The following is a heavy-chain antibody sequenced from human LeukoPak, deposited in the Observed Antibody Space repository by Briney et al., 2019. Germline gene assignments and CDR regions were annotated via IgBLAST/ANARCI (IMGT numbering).Heavy chain of an antibody. V-gene: IGHV4-59*08. CDR2: IYYSGST. D-gene: IGHD3-10*01. Sequence: SESLSLTRTVSGGSISSYYWSWIRQPPGKGLEWIGHIYYSGSTNYNPSLKSRVTISVDTSKNQFSLKLSSVAAADTAGYYCARHVNQGGGFGEFFWFDPWGQGTLVTVSS. CDR1: GGSISSYY. J-gene: IGHJ5*02. CDR3: ARHVNQGGGFGEFFWFDP.